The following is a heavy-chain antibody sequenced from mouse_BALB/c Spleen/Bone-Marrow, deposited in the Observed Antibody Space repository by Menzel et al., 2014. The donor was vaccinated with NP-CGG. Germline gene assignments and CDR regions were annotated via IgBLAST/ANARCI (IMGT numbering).Heavy chain of an antibody. CDR3: ARSGYGYYAMDY. J-gene: IGHJ4*01. Sequence: VQLRQSGAELMKPGASVKISCKATGYTFSNYWIEWIKQRPGHGLEWIGEILPGGGSTKYNEKFKDKATFTADTSSXTAYMQLSSLTSEDSAVYYCARSGYGYYAMDYWGQGTSVTVSS. D-gene: IGHD2-2*01. CDR1: GYTFSNYW. V-gene: IGHV1-9*01. CDR2: ILPGGGST.